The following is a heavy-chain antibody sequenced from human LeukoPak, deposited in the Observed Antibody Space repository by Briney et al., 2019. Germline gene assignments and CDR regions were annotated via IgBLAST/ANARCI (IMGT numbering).Heavy chain of an antibody. J-gene: IGHJ5*02. Sequence: GASVKVSCKVSGYTFTGYYMHWVRQAPGQGLEWMGWINPNSGGTNYALKFQGRVTMTRDTSISTAYMELSRLRSDDTAVYYCARECCTNSVCFPELFDPWGQGTLVTVSS. CDR2: INPNSGGT. V-gene: IGHV1-2*02. CDR3: ARECCTNSVCFPELFDP. CDR1: GYTFTGYY. D-gene: IGHD2-8*01.